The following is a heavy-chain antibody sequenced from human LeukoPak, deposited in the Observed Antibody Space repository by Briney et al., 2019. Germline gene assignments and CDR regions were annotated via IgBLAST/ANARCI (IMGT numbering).Heavy chain of an antibody. V-gene: IGHV4-39*01. CDR3: ASYGSGSYYNIDY. CDR1: GGSISSSSYY. J-gene: IGHJ4*02. D-gene: IGHD3-10*01. Sequence: SPSETLSLTCTVSGGSISSSSYYWGWIRQPPGKGLEWIGSIYYSGSTCYNPSLKSRVTISVDTSKNQFSLKLSSVTAADTAVYYCASYGSGSYYNIDYWGQGTLVTVSS. CDR2: IYYSGST.